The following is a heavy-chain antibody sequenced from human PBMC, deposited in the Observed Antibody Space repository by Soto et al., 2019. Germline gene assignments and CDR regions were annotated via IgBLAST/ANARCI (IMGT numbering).Heavy chain of an antibody. CDR3: AIGFRYCSSTSCYRDYSAPGY. CDR1: GYTVTSYD. Sequence: GASVKVSCKASGYTVTSYDINGVRQATGQGLEWMGWMNPNSGNTGYAQKFQGRVTMTRNTYISTAYMELSILRSADTAVYYCAIGFRYCSSTSCYRDYSAPGYWGQGTLVTASS. CDR2: MNPNSGNT. D-gene: IGHD2-2*01. V-gene: IGHV1-8*01. J-gene: IGHJ4*02.